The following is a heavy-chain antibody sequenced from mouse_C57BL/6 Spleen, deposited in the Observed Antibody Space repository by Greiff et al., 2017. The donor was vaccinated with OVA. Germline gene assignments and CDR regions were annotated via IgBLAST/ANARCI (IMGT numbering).Heavy chain of an antibody. CDR3: AREGLYYGSSYGYYAIDY. V-gene: IGHV5-17*01. J-gene: IGHJ4*01. Sequence: EVMLVESGGGLVKPGGSLKLSCAASGFTFSDYGMHWVRQAPEKGLEWVAYISSGSSTIYYADTVKGRFTISRDNAKNTLFLQMTSLRSEDTAMYYCAREGLYYGSSYGYYAIDYWGQGTSVTVSS. CDR1: GFTFSDYG. CDR2: ISSGSSTI. D-gene: IGHD1-1*01.